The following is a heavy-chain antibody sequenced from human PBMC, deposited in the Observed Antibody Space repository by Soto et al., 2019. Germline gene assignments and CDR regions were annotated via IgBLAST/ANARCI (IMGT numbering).Heavy chain of an antibody. CDR3: ASGASLDC. V-gene: IGHV3-15*01. CDR1: GFTFSNAW. CDR2: IKTKTDGEST. Sequence: EVQLVESGGGLVKPGGSLRLSCAASGFTFSNAWMNWVRQAPGKGLEWLGRIKTKTDGESTDYAAPVKGRFTISRDDSKDPLFLQMNSLTTDDTGVYYCASGASLDCWGQGTLVTVSS. J-gene: IGHJ4*02. D-gene: IGHD3-10*01.